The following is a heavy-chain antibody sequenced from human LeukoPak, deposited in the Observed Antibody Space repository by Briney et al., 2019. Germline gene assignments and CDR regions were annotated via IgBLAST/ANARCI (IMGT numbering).Heavy chain of an antibody. D-gene: IGHD6-13*01. Sequence: QSGGPLRLSCAASGFTFTNYGIHWVRQAPAKGLEGVAFIRYDGSIQYYTDSVKGRFTISRDNSKNTLYLQMNSLRAEDTAVYYCAKSIAAAGSFDYWGQGTLVTVSS. CDR3: AKSIAAAGSFDY. CDR1: GFTFTNYG. V-gene: IGHV3-30*02. J-gene: IGHJ4*02. CDR2: IRYDGSIQ.